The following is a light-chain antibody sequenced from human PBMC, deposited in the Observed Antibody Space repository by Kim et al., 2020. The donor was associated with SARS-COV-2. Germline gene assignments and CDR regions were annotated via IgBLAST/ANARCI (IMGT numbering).Light chain of an antibody. CDR3: HSRDNSDNHVL. CDR1: SLRSYY. Sequence: SSELTQDPVVSVALGQTVRITCQGDSLRSYYATWYQQKPGQAPLLVIYGKNNRPSGIPDRFSGSSSGSTASLTITGAQAEDEADYYCHSRDNSDNHVLFGGGTQLTVL. CDR2: GKN. J-gene: IGLJ2*01. V-gene: IGLV3-19*01.